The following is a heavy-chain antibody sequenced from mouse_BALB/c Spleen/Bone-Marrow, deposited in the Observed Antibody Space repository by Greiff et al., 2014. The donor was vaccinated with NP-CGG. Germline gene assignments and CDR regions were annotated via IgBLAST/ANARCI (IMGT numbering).Heavy chain of an antibody. CDR2: INPSTGYT. J-gene: IGHJ4*01. CDR3: ARGDYYGKGGAMDY. CDR1: GYTFTRYW. V-gene: IGHV1-7*01. Sequence: QVQLQQSGAELAKPGASVKMSCKASGYTFTRYWIHWVKPGPGQGLEWIGYINPSTGYTEYNQKFKDKATLTADKSSSTAYMQLISLTSEDSAVYYCARGDYYGKGGAMDYWSQGASITVSS. D-gene: IGHD1-1*01.